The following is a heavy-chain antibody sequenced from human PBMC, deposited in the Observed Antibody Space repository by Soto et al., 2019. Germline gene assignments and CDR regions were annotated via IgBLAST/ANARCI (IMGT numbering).Heavy chain of an antibody. CDR1: GGSFSGYY. Sequence: PSETLSLTCAVYGGSFSGYYWSWIRQPPGKGLEWIGEINHSGSTNYNPSLKSRVTISVDTSKNQFSLKLSSVTAEDTAVYYCASGSRGLFTNRDFDYWGQGTLVTVSS. CDR2: INHSGST. V-gene: IGHV4-34*01. D-gene: IGHD3-10*01. J-gene: IGHJ4*02. CDR3: ASGSRGLFTNRDFDY.